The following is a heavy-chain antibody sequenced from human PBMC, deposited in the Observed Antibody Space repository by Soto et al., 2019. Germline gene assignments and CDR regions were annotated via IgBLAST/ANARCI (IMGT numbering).Heavy chain of an antibody. D-gene: IGHD2-21*02. Sequence: GGSLRLSCAASGFTFSGSAMHWVRQASGKGLEWVGRIRSKANSYATAYAASVKGRFTISRDDSKNTAYLQMNSLKTEDTAVYYCTGPKAYCGGDCSAFDIWGQGTMVTVSS. CDR3: TGPKAYCGGDCSAFDI. CDR2: IRSKANSYAT. V-gene: IGHV3-73*01. CDR1: GFTFSGSA. J-gene: IGHJ3*02.